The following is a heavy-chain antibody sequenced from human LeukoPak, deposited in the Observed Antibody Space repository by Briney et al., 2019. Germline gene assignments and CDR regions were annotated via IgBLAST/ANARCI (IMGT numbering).Heavy chain of an antibody. Sequence: GGSLRLSCAASGFSFPTYGMHWVRQAPGKGLEWVALITSDGNDHYYVDSVEGRFTVSRDNSKNTLYLQMDSLRVDDTAVFYCVKSIVAGTGIFDSWGQGTLVTVYS. CDR2: ITSDGNDH. V-gene: IGHV3-30*02. CDR3: VKSIVAGTGIFDS. J-gene: IGHJ4*02. CDR1: GFSFPTYG. D-gene: IGHD1-26*01.